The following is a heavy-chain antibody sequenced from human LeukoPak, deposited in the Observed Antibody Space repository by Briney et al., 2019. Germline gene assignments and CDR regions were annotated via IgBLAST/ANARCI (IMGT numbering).Heavy chain of an antibody. J-gene: IGHJ3*02. CDR2: ISSSSTI. V-gene: IGHV3-48*01. D-gene: IGHD3-10*01. Sequence: GGSLRLSCAPSGFTFSSYSMNWVRQAPGKGLEWVSYISSSSTIYYADSVKGRFTISRDNAKNSLYLQMNSLRAEDTAVYYCASLRDYSAFDIWGQGTMVTVSS. CDR1: GFTFSSYS. CDR3: ASLRDYSAFDI.